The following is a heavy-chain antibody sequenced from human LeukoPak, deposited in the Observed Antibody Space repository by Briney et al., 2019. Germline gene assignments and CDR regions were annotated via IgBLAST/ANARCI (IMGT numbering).Heavy chain of an antibody. V-gene: IGHV3-48*01. CDR2: ISSSSTI. CDR3: ARAGSGSGWVDY. J-gene: IGHJ4*02. D-gene: IGHD3-10*01. CDR1: GFTFSSYS. Sequence: PGGSLRLSCAASGFTFSSYSMNWVRQAPGKGLEWVSYISSSSTIYYADSVKGRFTISRDNAKNSLYLQMNSLRAEDTAVYYCARAGSGSGWVDYWGQGTLVTVSS.